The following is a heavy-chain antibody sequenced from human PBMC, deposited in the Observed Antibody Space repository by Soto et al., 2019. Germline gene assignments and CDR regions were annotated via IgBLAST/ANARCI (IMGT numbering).Heavy chain of an antibody. CDR2: INAGNGNT. CDR1: GYTFTSYA. D-gene: IGHD4-17*01. J-gene: IGHJ4*02. V-gene: IGHV1-3*01. Sequence: QVQLVQSGAEVKKPGASVKVSCKASGYTFTSYAMHWVRQAPGQRLEWMGWINAGNGNTKYSQKFQGRVTITRDTSASTAYMELSSLRSEDTAVYYCARDPDYGDYYDYRGQGTLVTVSS. CDR3: ARDPDYGDYYDY.